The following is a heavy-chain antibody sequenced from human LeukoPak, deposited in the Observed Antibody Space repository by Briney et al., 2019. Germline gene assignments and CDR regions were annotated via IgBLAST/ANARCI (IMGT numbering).Heavy chain of an antibody. CDR1: GGSISSSSYY. CDR2: IDYSGST. V-gene: IGHV4-61*05. Sequence: SETLSLTCTVSGGSISSSSYYWGWIRQPPGKGLEWIGYIDYSGSTNYNPSLKSRVTISVDTSKNQFSLKLTSVTAADTAVYFCARGGYYGSGNDFRFDPWGQGTLVTVSS. D-gene: IGHD3-10*01. CDR3: ARGGYYGSGNDFRFDP. J-gene: IGHJ5*02.